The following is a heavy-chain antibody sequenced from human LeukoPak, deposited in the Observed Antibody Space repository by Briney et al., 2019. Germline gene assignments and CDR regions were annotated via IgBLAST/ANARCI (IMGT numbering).Heavy chain of an antibody. V-gene: IGHV1-69*13. Sequence: ASVKVSCKASGGTFSSYAISWVRQAPGQGLEWMGGIIPIFGTANYAQKFQGRVTITADESTSTAYMELSSLRSEDTAVYYCARGGWELLRATYYYYYGMDVWGQGTTVTVSS. CDR1: GGTFSSYA. CDR2: IIPIFGTA. J-gene: IGHJ6*02. CDR3: ARGGWELLRATYYYYYGMDV. D-gene: IGHD1-26*01.